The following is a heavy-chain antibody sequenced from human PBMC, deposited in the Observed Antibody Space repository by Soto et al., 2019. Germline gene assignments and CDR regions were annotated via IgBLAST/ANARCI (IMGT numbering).Heavy chain of an antibody. CDR2: INHSGST. CDR3: ASLRFAYGDYVGAFEI. J-gene: IGHJ3*02. Sequence: QVQLQQWGAGLLKPSETLSLTCAVYGGSFSGYYWSWIRLPPGKGLEWIGAINHSGSTNYNPSPKTRVTTSVDTTKNQFSLMLSSVPAADTAVYYCASLRFAYGDYVGAFEIWGQGTMVTVSS. D-gene: IGHD4-17*01. CDR1: GGSFSGYY. V-gene: IGHV4-34*01.